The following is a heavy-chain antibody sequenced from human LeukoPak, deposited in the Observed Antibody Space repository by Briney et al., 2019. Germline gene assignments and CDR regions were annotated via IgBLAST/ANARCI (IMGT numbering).Heavy chain of an antibody. Sequence: PGASLRLSCVASGFTFSNYAMSWVRQAPGKGLEWVSAITGSGTNRYYADSLKGRFTTSRDNPKNTVFLQMNSLRHEDTAIYYCVIWGDYDVLTGYYVPDYWGQGTPVTVAS. J-gene: IGHJ4*02. CDR3: VIWGDYDVLTGYYVPDY. D-gene: IGHD3-9*01. CDR2: ITGSGTNR. CDR1: GFTFSNYA. V-gene: IGHV3-23*01.